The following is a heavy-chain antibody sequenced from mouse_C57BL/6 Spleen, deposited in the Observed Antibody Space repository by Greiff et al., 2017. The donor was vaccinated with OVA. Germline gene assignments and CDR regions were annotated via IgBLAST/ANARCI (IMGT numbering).Heavy chain of an antibody. CDR2: IYPRSGNT. V-gene: IGHV1-81*01. CDR3: ARYDYDVGDFDY. D-gene: IGHD2-4*01. CDR1: GYTFTSYG. J-gene: IGHJ2*01. Sequence: VQLQQSGAELARPGASVKLSCKASGYTFTSYGISWVKQRTGQGLEWIGEIYPRSGNTYYNEKFKGKATLTADKSSSTAYMELRSLTSEDSAVDFCARYDYDVGDFDYWGQGTTLTVSS.